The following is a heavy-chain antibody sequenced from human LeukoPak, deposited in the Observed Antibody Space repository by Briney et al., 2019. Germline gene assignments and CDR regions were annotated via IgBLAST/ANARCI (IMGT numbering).Heavy chain of an antibody. V-gene: IGHV3-49*04. Sequence: GGSLRLSCTASGFTFGDYAMSWVRHAPGKWLDWVGFIRSKAYGATTEYAASVKGKYTISRDDSKSIAYLQMNSLKTEDTAVYYCTRGPPLYDDEYYFDYWGQGTLVTVSS. CDR3: TRGPPLYDDEYYFDY. CDR1: GFTFGDYA. CDR2: IRSKAYGATT. J-gene: IGHJ4*02. D-gene: IGHD5/OR15-5a*01.